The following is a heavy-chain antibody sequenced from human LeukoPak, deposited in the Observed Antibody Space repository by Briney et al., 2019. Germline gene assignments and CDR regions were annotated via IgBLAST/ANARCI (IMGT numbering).Heavy chain of an antibody. CDR1: EFTFSSYE. Sequence: PGGSLRLSCAASEFTFSSYEMNWARQAPGKGLEWVSYISSSGSTIYYADSVKGRFTISRDNAKDSLYLQMNSLRAEDTGVYYCARFWGGCQYFFDSWGQGTVVTVSS. D-gene: IGHD3-3*01. CDR2: ISSSGSTI. V-gene: IGHV3-48*03. J-gene: IGHJ4*02. CDR3: ARFWGGCQYFFDS.